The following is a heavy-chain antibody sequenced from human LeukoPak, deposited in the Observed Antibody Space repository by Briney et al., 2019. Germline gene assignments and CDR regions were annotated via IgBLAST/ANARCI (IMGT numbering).Heavy chain of an antibody. CDR2: IKPNSVVT. J-gene: IGHJ6*03. CDR3: ARNSGSYGNYYYYYYMDV. CDR1: GYTFTGYF. Sequence: ASVKVSCKASGYTFTGYFIHWVRQAPGQGLEWMGWIKPNSVVTNYAQKFQGRVTMTKDTSISTAYMELRRLKSDDTAVYYCARNSGSYGNYYYYYYMDVWGKGTTVTVSS. D-gene: IGHD1-26*01. V-gene: IGHV1-2*02.